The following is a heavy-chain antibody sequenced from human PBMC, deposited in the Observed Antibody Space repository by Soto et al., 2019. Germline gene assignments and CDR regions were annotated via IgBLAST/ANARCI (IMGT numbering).Heavy chain of an antibody. CDR2: ISSSSSYI. CDR3: ARDHTVTTNDAFDI. D-gene: IGHD4-17*01. V-gene: IGHV3-21*01. Sequence: GGFLRLSCAASGVTFSSYSMNWVRQAPGKGLEWVSSISSSSSYIYYADSVKGRFTISRDNAKNSLYLQMNSLRAEDTAVYYCARDHTVTTNDAFDIWGQGTMVTVSS. CDR1: GVTFSSYS. J-gene: IGHJ3*02.